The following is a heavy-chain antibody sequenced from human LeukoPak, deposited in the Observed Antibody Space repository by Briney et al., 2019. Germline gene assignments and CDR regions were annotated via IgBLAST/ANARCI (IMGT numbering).Heavy chain of an antibody. J-gene: IGHJ4*02. CDR3: AREWELLLPLDY. CDR2: INPSGGST. Sequence: ASVKVSCKASGYTFTSYYMHWVRQAPGQGLEWMGIINPSGGSTSYAQKFQGRVTMTRDMSPSTVYMELSSLRSEDTAVYYCAREWELLLPLDYWGQGTLVTVSS. D-gene: IGHD1-26*01. V-gene: IGHV1-46*01. CDR1: GYTFTSYY.